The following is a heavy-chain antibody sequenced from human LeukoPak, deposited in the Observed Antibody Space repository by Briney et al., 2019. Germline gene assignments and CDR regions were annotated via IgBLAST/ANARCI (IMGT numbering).Heavy chain of an antibody. D-gene: IGHD2-21*02. CDR1: GGSFTDYY. V-gene: IGHV4-34*01. CDR2: IHHRAGA. CDR3: ARGPVRDDGLTGISYYFGLDV. Sequence: SETLSLTCAVYGGSFTDYYWSGIRHLPGKGLEWIGEIHHRAGANDNPSLWGRVTISADTSKNQFSLHLTSVTAADTATFYCARGPVRDDGLTGISYYFGLDVWGHGTTVTVFS. J-gene: IGHJ6*02.